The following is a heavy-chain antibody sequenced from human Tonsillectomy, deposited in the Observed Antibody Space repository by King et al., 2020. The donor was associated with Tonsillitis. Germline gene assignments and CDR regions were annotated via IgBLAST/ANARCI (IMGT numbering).Heavy chain of an antibody. J-gene: IGHJ6*02. Sequence: VQLVESGGGVVQPGRSLRLSCAASGFTFSSYAMHWVRQAPGKGLEWVAVISYDGSNKYYADSVKGRFTISRDNSKNTLYLQMNSLRAEDTAVYYCASGAVPAANYYYYGMDVWDQGTTVTVSS. CDR3: ASGAVPAANYYYYGMDV. CDR1: GFTFSSYA. CDR2: ISYDGSNK. V-gene: IGHV3-30-3*01. D-gene: IGHD2-2*01.